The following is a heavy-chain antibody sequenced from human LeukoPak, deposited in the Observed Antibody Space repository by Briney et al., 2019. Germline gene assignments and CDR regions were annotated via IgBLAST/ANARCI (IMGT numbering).Heavy chain of an antibody. Sequence: SETLSLTCTVSGGSISRYYWSWIRQPPGLGLEWIGYIYYSGSTNYNPSLKSRVTISVDLSKNQFSLKLSSVTAADTAVYYCARHDMGVAGAGLDYFDYWGQGTLVTVSS. V-gene: IGHV4-59*08. CDR2: IYYSGST. D-gene: IGHD6-13*01. CDR3: ARHDMGVAGAGLDYFDY. J-gene: IGHJ4*02. CDR1: GGSISRYY.